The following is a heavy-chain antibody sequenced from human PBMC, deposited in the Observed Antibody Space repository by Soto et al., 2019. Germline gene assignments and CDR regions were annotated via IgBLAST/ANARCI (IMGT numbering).Heavy chain of an antibody. CDR2: IRSKANSYAT. CDR3: TRGIVVVTAIFAFDI. J-gene: IGHJ3*02. V-gene: IGHV3-73*01. Sequence: LRLSCAASGFTFSGSAMHWVRQASGKGLEWVGRIRSKANSYATAYAASVKGRFTISRDDSKNTAYLQMNSLKTEDTAVYYCTRGIVVVTAIFAFDIWGQGTMVTVSS. D-gene: IGHD2-21*02. CDR1: GFTFSGSA.